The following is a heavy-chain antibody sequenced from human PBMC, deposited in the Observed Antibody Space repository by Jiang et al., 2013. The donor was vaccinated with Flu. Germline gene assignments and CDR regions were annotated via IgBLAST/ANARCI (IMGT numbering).Heavy chain of an antibody. CDR3: ARLSYYYDSSGYYGSYYYYGMDV. V-gene: IGHV5-51*01. D-gene: IGHD3-22*01. CDR1: GYSFTSYW. J-gene: IGHJ6*02. CDR2: IYPGDSDT. Sequence: SGYSFTSYWIGWVRQMPGKGLEWMGIIYPGDSDTRYSPSFQGQVTISADKSISTAYLQWSSLKASDTAMYYCARLSYYYDSSGYYGSYYYYGMDVWGQGTTVTVSS.